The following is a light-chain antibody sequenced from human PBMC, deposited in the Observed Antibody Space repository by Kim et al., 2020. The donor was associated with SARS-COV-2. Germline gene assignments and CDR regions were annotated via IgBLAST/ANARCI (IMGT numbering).Light chain of an antibody. V-gene: IGKV3-20*01. Sequence: ENVLTQSPDTLSLSPGERATLSCRASQSVSSNFLAWYQHKTGQAPRLLIYSASSRASGIPDRFSGSGSGTDFTLTISTLEPEDFAVYYCQQYATSPEKFGQGTKVDIK. J-gene: IGKJ1*01. CDR3: QQYATSPEK. CDR1: QSVSSNF. CDR2: SAS.